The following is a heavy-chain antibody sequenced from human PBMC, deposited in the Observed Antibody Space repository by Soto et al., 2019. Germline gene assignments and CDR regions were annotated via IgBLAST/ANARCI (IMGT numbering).Heavy chain of an antibody. CDR2: GGST. Sequence: GGSTYYADSVKGRFTISRDNSKNTLYLQMNSLRADDTAVYYCAKDQKIFGVVTPYGMDVWGQGTTVTVSS. V-gene: IGHV3-23*01. D-gene: IGHD3-3*01. J-gene: IGHJ6*02. CDR3: AKDQKIFGVVTPYGMDV.